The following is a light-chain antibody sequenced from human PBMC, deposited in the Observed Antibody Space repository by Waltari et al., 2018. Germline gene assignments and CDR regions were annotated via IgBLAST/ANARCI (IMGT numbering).Light chain of an antibody. CDR2: RPS. Sequence: IVLTQSPGTLSLSPGERATLSCRASQSVSSRYLAWYQQKPGQAPRVVIYRPSGRATGIPDRFSGSGSGTDFTLTISRLEPEDFAMYYCQEFGSSPTVTFGQGTRLEIK. J-gene: IGKJ5*01. V-gene: IGKV3-20*01. CDR3: QEFGSSPTVT. CDR1: QSVSSRY.